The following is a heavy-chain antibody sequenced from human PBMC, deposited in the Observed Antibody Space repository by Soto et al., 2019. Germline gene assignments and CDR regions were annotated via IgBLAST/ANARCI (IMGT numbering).Heavy chain of an antibody. V-gene: IGHV3-30*18. CDR2: ISYDGSNR. CDR3: AKFREYYQGSGSRTYYFYGMDV. J-gene: IGHJ6*02. CDR1: GFTFSRFG. D-gene: IGHD3-10*01. Sequence: PGGSLRLSCAASGFTFSRFGMHWVRQAPGKGLEWVAVISYDGSNRFYADSVKGRFTISRDNSKNTLFLQMNSLRAGDTALYYCAKFREYYQGSGSRTYYFYGMDVWGQGTTVTVSS.